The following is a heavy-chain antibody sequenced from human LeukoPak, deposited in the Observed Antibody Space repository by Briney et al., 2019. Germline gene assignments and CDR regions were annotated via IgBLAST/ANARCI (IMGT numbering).Heavy chain of an antibody. CDR3: ARDLGMDV. V-gene: IGHV4-59*01. CDR1: GGSISSYY. D-gene: IGHD3-16*01. Sequence: TSETLSLTCTVSGGSISSYYWSWIRQPPGKGLEWIGYIYYSGSTNYNPSLKSRVTISVDTSKNQFSLKLSSVTAADTAVYYCARDLGMDVWGQGTTVTVSS. J-gene: IGHJ6*02. CDR2: IYYSGST.